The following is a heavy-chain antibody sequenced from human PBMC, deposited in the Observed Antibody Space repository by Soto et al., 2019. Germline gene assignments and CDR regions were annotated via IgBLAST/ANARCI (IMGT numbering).Heavy chain of an antibody. CDR1: GFIFSSYW. CDR3: ARRDTYSSGWDY. CDR2: TPGRVADG. V-gene: IGHV5-51*01. Sequence: LNPSRKGSGFIFSSYWIGWMPSMPGQGLVWMGITPGRVADGRYFPSFEGQFHISTDKTITTADLLWSSLKAWETAMYYCARRDTYSSGWDYWGQGTRVAVS. J-gene: IGHJ4*02. D-gene: IGHD6-19*01.